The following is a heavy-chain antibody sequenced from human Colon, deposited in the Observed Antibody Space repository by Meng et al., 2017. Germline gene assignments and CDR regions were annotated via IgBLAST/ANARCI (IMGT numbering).Heavy chain of an antibody. D-gene: IGHD7-27*01. V-gene: IGHV4-34*01. CDR2: INHSGST. Sequence: GSLRLSCAVYGGSFSGYYWRWIRQPPGKGLEWIGEINHSGSTNYNPSLKSRVTISVDTSKNQFSLKLSSVTAADTAAYYCARGRNWANFDYWGQGTLVTVSS. CDR3: ARGRNWANFDY. CDR1: GGSFSGYY. J-gene: IGHJ4*02.